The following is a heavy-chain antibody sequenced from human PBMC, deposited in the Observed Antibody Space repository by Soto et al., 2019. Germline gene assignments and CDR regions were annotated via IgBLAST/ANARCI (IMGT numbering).Heavy chain of an antibody. J-gene: IGHJ6*02. CDR2: IYPGESHT. D-gene: IGHD2-21*01. V-gene: IGHV5-51*01. CDR3: VRYSPRASAYYYGMAF. CDR1: GYIFATYC. Sequence: GESLKISCQGSGYIFATYCIGWVRQMPGKGLEWMGIIYPGESHTTYSPSFQAHVIISADKSLRTAYLRFSSLKASDTAIYYCVRYSPRASAYYYGMAFWGQGTTVTVSS.